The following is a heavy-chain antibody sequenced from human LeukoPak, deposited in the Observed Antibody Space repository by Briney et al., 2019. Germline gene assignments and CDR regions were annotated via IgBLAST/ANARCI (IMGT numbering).Heavy chain of an antibody. J-gene: IGHJ4*02. CDR1: GFTFSDYY. Sequence: GGSLRLSCAASGFTFSDYYLSWIRQAPGKGLEWVSYISGSSSYTNYAASVKGRFTISRDNAKNSLYLQMNSLRAEDTAVYYCARATAATLDYWGQGTLVTVSS. CDR3: ARATAATLDY. V-gene: IGHV3-11*05. CDR2: ISGSSSYT. D-gene: IGHD2-15*01.